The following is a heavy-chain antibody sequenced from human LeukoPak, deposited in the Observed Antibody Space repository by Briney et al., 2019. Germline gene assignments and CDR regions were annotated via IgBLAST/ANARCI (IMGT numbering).Heavy chain of an antibody. CDR3: AKVETAAAATLRGFDY. J-gene: IGHJ4*02. Sequence: GGSLRLSCAASGFTFSSYAMSWVRQAPGKGLEWVSSIGGSGGSTYYADSVKDRFTISRDNSKNTLYLQKNSLRAEDTAVYYCAKVETAAAATLRGFDYWGQGTLVTVSS. CDR2: IGGSGGST. CDR1: GFTFSSYA. D-gene: IGHD6-13*01. V-gene: IGHV3-23*01.